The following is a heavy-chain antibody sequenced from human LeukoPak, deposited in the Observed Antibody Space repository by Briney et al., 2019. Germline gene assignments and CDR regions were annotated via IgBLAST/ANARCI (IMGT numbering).Heavy chain of an antibody. J-gene: IGHJ4*02. CDR3: AREYDSSGYYGN. CDR1: GYTFTGYY. V-gene: IGHV1-2*02. Sequence: ASVKVSCKASGYTFTGYYMHWVRQAPGQGLEWMGWINPNSGGTNYAQKFLGRVTMTRDTSISTAYMELSRLRSDDTAVYYCAREYDSSGYYGNWGQGTLVTVSS. CDR2: INPNSGGT. D-gene: IGHD3-22*01.